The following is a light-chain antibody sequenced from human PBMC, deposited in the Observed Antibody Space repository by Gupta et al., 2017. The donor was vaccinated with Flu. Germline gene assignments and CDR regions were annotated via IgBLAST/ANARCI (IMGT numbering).Light chain of an antibody. J-gene: IGKJ1*01. CDR3: QQYNKWPPWT. Sequence: EVVMTQSPATLSVSPGERGTLSCRASESVGNLLAWFQQRVVQAPRLLIYDASTRAPGIPARFSGSGSGIEFTLTITSLQSEDFALYFCQQYNKWPPWTFGQGTKVEVK. CDR2: DAS. CDR1: ESVGNL. V-gene: IGKV3-15*01.